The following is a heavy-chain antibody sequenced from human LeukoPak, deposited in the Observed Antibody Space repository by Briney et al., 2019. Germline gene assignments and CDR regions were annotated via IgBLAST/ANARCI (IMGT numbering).Heavy chain of an antibody. CDR2: INPNSGGT. CDR1: GYTFTGYY. Sequence: GASVKVSCMASGYTFTGYYMHWVRQAPGQGLEWMGWINPNSGGTNCAQKFQGRVTMTRDTSISTAYMELSRLRSDDTAVYYCARDHGSGSYYADYWGQATLVTVSS. V-gene: IGHV1-2*02. D-gene: IGHD3-10*01. CDR3: ARDHGSGSYYADY. J-gene: IGHJ4*02.